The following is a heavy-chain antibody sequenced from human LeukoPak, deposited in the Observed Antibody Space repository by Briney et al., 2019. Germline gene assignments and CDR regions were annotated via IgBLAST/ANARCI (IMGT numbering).Heavy chain of an antibody. CDR3: ARMFSGTYGGIDY. CDR1: GGSISSYY. V-gene: IGHV4-4*07. Sequence: SETLSLTCTVSGGSISSYYWSWIRQPAGKGLEWIGRIYSSGSPNFNPSLRSRVTMSVDSSKNQFSLKLSSVTAADTAIYYCARMFSGTYGGIDYWGQGTLVTVSS. J-gene: IGHJ4*02. CDR2: IYSSGSP. D-gene: IGHD1-26*01.